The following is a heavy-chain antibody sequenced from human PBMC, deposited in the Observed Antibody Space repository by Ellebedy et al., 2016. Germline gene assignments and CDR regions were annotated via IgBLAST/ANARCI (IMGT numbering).Heavy chain of an antibody. CDR3: ASRDTTDVRGSYYAFDI. CDR2: IYYSGST. J-gene: IGHJ3*02. CDR1: GGSISSSSYY. D-gene: IGHD1-26*01. Sequence: SETLSLXXTVSGGSISSSSYYWGWIRQPPGKGLEWIGSIYYSGSTYYNPSLKSRVTISVDTSKNQFSLKLSSVTAADTAVYYCASRDTTDVRGSYYAFDIWGQGTMVTVSS. V-gene: IGHV4-39*07.